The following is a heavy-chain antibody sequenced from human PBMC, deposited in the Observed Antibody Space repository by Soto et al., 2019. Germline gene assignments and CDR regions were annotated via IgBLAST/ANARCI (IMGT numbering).Heavy chain of an antibody. V-gene: IGHV4-30-4*01. J-gene: IGHJ4*02. Sequence: TLSLTCTVSGGSISSGNYYWSWIRQPPGKGLEWIGFISYSGTTHYSASLRSRVSISVDTSKKQFSLDLSSVTAADTAVYYCATMGTPVTGLYYFDYWGQGTLVTVSS. D-gene: IGHD4-17*01. CDR2: ISYSGTT. CDR1: GGSISSGNYY. CDR3: ATMGTPVTGLYYFDY.